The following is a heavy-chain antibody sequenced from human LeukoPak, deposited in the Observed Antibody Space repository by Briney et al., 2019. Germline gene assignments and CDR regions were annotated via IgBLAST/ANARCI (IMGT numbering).Heavy chain of an antibody. D-gene: IGHD3-3*01. V-gene: IGHV1-18*01. CDR3: ASMSGYYPSYYFDY. CDR1: GYTFISYG. CDR2: ISAYNGNI. J-gene: IGHJ4*02. Sequence: ASVKVSCKASGYTFISYGITWVRQAPGQGLEWLGWISAYNGNIDYAQKLQGRVTLTTDTSTSTAYMEVRSLRSDGTAVYYCASMSGYYPSYYFDYWGQGTLVTVSS.